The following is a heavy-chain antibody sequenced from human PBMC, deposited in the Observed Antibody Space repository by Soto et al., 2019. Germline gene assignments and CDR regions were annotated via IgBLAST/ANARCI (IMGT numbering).Heavy chain of an antibody. D-gene: IGHD6-19*01. CDR1: GFTVSSNY. Sequence: EVQLVESGGGSIQPGGSLRLSCAASGFTVSSNYMSWVRQAPGKGLEWVSVIYSGGSTYYADSVKGRFTISRDNSKNTLYLQMNSLRAEDTAVYYCARALSVAGTYYYYYGMDVWGQGTTVTVSS. J-gene: IGHJ6*02. CDR2: IYSGGST. CDR3: ARALSVAGTYYYYYGMDV. V-gene: IGHV3-53*01.